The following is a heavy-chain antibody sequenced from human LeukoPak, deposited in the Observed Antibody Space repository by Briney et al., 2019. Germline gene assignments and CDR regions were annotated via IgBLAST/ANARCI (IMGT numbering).Heavy chain of an antibody. J-gene: IGHJ5*01. D-gene: IGHD5-12*01. V-gene: IGHV5-51*01. CDR3: ARRSGYADS. Sequence: GESLKISCKASGYTFTSFWIGWVRQMPGKGLEWMGVISLADSSTRYSPSFQGQVTISADKSISTAYLQWGSLKASDTAMYYCARRSGYADSWGQGTLVTVSS. CDR1: GYTFTSFW. CDR2: ISLADSST.